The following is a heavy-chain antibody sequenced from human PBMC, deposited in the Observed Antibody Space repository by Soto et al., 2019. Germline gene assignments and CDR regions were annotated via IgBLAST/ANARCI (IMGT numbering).Heavy chain of an antibody. CDR1: GFTFSLYP. Sequence: QLVESGGGLVQPGGSLRLSCAASGFTFSLYPMNWVRQAPGKGLQWVASITYSGEATFYADSFKGRFTISRDNDKKSLSLQMNSLRGDDTAVYYCARDFGDNGGFDFWGQGTLVTVSS. V-gene: IGHV3-48*03. CDR3: ARDFGDNGGFDF. D-gene: IGHD4-17*01. CDR2: ITYSGEAT. J-gene: IGHJ4*02.